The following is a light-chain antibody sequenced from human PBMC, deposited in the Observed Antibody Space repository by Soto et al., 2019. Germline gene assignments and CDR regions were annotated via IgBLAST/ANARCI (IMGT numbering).Light chain of an antibody. CDR2: QAS. J-gene: IGKJ1*01. CDR1: ESVSRW. V-gene: IGKV1-5*03. Sequence: DIQMTQSPSTLSASVGDRVTITCRAIESVSRWLAWYQQKPGRTPKLLIYQASTLETGVPSRFSGSGSGTEFTLTISSLQPDDFATYYCQQYNAYSQAFGQGTKVEIK. CDR3: QQYNAYSQA.